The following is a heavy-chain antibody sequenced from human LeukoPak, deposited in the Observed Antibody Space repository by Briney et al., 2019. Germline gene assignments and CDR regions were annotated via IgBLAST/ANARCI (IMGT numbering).Heavy chain of an antibody. V-gene: IGHV4-38-2*02. D-gene: IGHD6-13*01. CDR3: ARGRYSSSWYVVPYFDY. CDR2: IHHSGRT. CDR1: GYSISSDYY. Sequence: PLETLSLTCTVSGYSISSDYYWGWIRQPPGKGLEWIGSIHHSGRTYYNPSLKSRVTISVDTSKNQFSLKLSSVTAADTAVYYCARGRYSSSWYVVPYFDYWGQGTLVTVSS. J-gene: IGHJ4*02.